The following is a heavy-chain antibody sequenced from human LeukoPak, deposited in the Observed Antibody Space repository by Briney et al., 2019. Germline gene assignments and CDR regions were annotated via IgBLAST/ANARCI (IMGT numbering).Heavy chain of an antibody. D-gene: IGHD3-10*01. CDR3: ARDGKTLWFGELSGWFDP. V-gene: IGHV1-18*01. Sequence: ASVKVSCKASGYTFTSYGISWVRQAPGQGLEWMGWISAYNGNTNYAQKLQGRVTMTTDTSTSTAYMELRSLRSDDTAVYYCARDGKTLWFGELSGWFDPWGQGTLVTVSS. CDR2: ISAYNGNT. J-gene: IGHJ5*02. CDR1: GYTFTSYG.